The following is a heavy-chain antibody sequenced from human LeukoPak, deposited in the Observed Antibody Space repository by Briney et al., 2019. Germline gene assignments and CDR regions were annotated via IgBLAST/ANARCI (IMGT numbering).Heavy chain of an antibody. CDR2: IYYSGRT. J-gene: IGHJ6*03. Sequence: SETLSLTCTVSGDSLSTSSYYWGWLRQPPGRGVEWIGTIYYSGRTYYNPSLTSRVTISVDTSKNQFSLNLSSVTAADTAVYYCARHKDYYYSYMDVWGKGTTVTISS. CDR3: ARHKDYYYSYMDV. V-gene: IGHV4-39*01. CDR1: GDSLSTSSYY.